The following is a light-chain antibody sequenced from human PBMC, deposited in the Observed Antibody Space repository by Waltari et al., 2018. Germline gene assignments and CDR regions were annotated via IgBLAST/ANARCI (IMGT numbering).Light chain of an antibody. Sequence: EIVLTQSPGTLSLSPGERATLSCRASQSVGRYLAWYQQRPGHAPRLLIYDASTRATGIPDRFSGSGYGTDFTLTISRLESEDFAVYYCQKYVSLPATFGQGTKVEIK. CDR2: DAS. CDR3: QKYVSLPAT. V-gene: IGKV3-20*01. J-gene: IGKJ1*01. CDR1: QSVGRY.